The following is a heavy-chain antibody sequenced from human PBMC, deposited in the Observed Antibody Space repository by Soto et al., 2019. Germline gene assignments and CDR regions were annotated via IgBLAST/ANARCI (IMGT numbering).Heavy chain of an antibody. D-gene: IGHD1-26*01. V-gene: IGHV1-69*06. Sequence: QVVLLQSGAEVKEPGSSVRVSCKVSGSTFNNFAFSWVRQAPGHGTEWMGGLVVMSNTADYSQRFRDRVTMTADTSPNTLYMELGSLRFEEPAAYYCASAIQRWEVHYYFDYWGQGTLVTVSS. CDR1: GSTFNNFA. CDR3: ASAIQRWEVHYYFDY. J-gene: IGHJ4*02. CDR2: LVVMSNTA.